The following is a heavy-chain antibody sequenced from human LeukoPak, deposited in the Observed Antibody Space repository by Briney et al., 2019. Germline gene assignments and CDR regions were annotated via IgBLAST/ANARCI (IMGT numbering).Heavy chain of an antibody. CDR3: ARDLGYYGSGSYIREWFDP. Sequence: PSETLSLTCTVSSGSISSSSYYWGWIRQPPGKGLEWIGSIYYNGSTHYNPSLKSRVTMSVDTSKNQFSLKLSSVTAADTAVYYCARDLGYYGSGSYIREWFDPWGQGTLVTVSS. CDR2: IYYNGST. D-gene: IGHD3-10*01. CDR1: SGSISSSSYY. V-gene: IGHV4-39*07. J-gene: IGHJ5*02.